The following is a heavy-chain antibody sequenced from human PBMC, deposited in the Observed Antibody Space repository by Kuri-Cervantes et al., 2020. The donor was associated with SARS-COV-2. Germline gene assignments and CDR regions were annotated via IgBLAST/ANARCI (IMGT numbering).Heavy chain of an antibody. Sequence: GESLKISCAASGFTVSSNYMSWVRQAPGKGLEWVANIILDGSGKNYVDSVKGGFTISRDNAKKSLVPQMNSLRAEDTAVYYCARVRSGYGFDYWGQGTLVTVSS. J-gene: IGHJ4*02. CDR1: GFTVSSNY. D-gene: IGHD5-12*01. V-gene: IGHV3-7*02. CDR2: IILDGSGK. CDR3: ARVRSGYGFDY.